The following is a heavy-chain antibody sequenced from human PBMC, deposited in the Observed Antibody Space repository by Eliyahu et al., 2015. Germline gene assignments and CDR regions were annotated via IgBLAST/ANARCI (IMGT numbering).Heavy chain of an antibody. D-gene: IGHD2-2*01. J-gene: IGHJ6*02. Sequence: QVHLVESGGGVVQPGRSLRLSCAASGFSLXXXXIHXVIPWXRQAPGKGLEWVALISYGGSQTFFADSVKGRFSISNDDSKNTVYLQMNSLRPDDTAVYYCAKDFRHCTRSICSYGMDVWGHGTTVTVSS. CDR1: GFSLXXXX. CDR2: ISYGGSQT. CDR3: AKDFRHCTRSICSYGMDV. V-gene: IGHV3-30*18.